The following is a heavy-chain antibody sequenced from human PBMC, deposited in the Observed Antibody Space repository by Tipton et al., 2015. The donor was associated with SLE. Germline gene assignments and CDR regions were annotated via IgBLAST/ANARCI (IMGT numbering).Heavy chain of an antibody. D-gene: IGHD3-3*01. V-gene: IGHV4-59*12. CDR2: IYYSGST. J-gene: IGHJ2*01. Sequence: TLSLTCTVSGGSISSYYWSWIRQPPGKGLEWIGYIYYSGSTNYNPSLKSRVTISVDTSKNQFSLKLSSVTAADTAVYYCARGVWSGSFFDLWGRGTLVTVSS. CDR1: GGSISSYY. CDR3: ARGVWSGSFFDL.